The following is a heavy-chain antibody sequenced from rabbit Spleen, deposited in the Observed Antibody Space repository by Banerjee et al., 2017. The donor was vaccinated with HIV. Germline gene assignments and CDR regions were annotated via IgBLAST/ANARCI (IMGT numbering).Heavy chain of an antibody. V-gene: IGHV1S45*01. CDR2: IGTGFGDT. CDR3: ARDFAGVIGWNFCL. D-gene: IGHD4-2*01. J-gene: IGHJ4*01. CDR1: GFDFSSGYD. Sequence: QEQLVESGGGLVKPGASLTLTCKASGFDFSSGYDMCWVRQAPGKGLEWIACIGTGFGDTYYANGAKGRFTISKTSSTTVTLQMTSLTAADTATYFCARDFAGVIGWNFCLWGAGALVTDS.